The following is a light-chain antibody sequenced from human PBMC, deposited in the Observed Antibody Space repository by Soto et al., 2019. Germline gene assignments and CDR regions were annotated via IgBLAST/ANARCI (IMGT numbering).Light chain of an antibody. Sequence: ILSPQSPGTLASSPEHRATLYCRAIQSVSSSYLAWYQQKPGQAPRLLIYGASSRATGIPDRFSGSGSGTDFTLTISRLEPEDFAVYYCQQYGSSPPITFCQGTRLEIK. CDR3: QQYGSSPPIT. CDR2: GAS. CDR1: QSVSSSY. J-gene: IGKJ5*01. V-gene: IGKV3-20*01.